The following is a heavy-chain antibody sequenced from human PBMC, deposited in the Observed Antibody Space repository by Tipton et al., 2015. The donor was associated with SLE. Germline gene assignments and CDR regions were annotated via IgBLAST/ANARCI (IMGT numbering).Heavy chain of an antibody. Sequence: LRLSCTVSGGSISSGSYYWSWIRQPAGKGLEWIGRIYYSGSTNYNPSLKSRVTISVDTSKNQFSLKLSSVTAADTAVYYCVGEVAGKGFSGWGQGTLVTVSS. D-gene: IGHD6-19*01. V-gene: IGHV4-61*10. J-gene: IGHJ4*02. CDR2: IYYSGST. CDR3: VGEVAGKGFSG. CDR1: GGSISSGSYY.